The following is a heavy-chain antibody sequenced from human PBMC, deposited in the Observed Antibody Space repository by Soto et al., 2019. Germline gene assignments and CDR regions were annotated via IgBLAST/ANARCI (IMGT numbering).Heavy chain of an antibody. J-gene: IGHJ6*02. CDR2: IIPIFGTA. V-gene: IGHV1-69*05. CDR1: GGTFSSYA. Sequence: GSSVKVSCKASGGTFSSYAISWVRQAPGQGLEWMGGIIPIFGTANYAQKFKGRVTTTRDTSATTAYMELSSLRSEDTALYYCARAPRSSGHYYYPMDVWRQGTTVTVSS. D-gene: IGHD7-27*01. CDR3: ARAPRSSGHYYYPMDV.